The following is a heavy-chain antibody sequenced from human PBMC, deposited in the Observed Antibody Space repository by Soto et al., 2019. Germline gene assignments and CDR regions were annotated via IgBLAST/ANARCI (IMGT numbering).Heavy chain of an antibody. V-gene: IGHV3-7*01. CDR2: IRQDGSEK. J-gene: IGHJ4*02. D-gene: IGHD6-13*01. Sequence: EVQLVESGGGLGQPGGSLRLSCATSGLTFSSYWMSWVRQAPGKGLEWVANIRQDGSEKNYVDSLKGRFTISRDNANNSLYLQMNSLRAEDTAVYYCASGGSWCRYWGQGTLVTVSS. CDR1: GLTFSSYW. CDR3: ASGGSWCRY.